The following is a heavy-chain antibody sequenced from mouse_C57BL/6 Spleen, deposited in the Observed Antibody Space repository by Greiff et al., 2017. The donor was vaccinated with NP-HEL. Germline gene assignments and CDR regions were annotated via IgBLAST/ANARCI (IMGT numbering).Heavy chain of an antibody. Sequence: QVQLQQSGPGLVQPSQSLSITCTVSGFSLTSYGVHWVRQSPGKGLEWLGVIWRGGSTDYNAAFMSRLSITKDNSKSQVFFKMNSLQADDTAIYYCSNAADGYYGEAMDYWGQGTSVTVSS. CDR3: SNAADGYYGEAMDY. CDR2: IWRGGST. J-gene: IGHJ4*01. CDR1: GFSLTSYG. V-gene: IGHV2-5*01. D-gene: IGHD2-3*01.